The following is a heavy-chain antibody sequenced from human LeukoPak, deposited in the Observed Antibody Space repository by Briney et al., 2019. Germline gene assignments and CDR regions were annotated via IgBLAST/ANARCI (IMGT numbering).Heavy chain of an antibody. Sequence: ASVKVSCKASGYTFTSYYMHWVRQAPGQRLEWMGWINTGNANTRYSQEFQGRVTITRDTSASIAYMELSSLRSEDMAVYYCARAFTIMNAFDIWGQGTMVTVSS. CDR3: ARAFTIMNAFDI. CDR1: GYTFTSYY. J-gene: IGHJ3*02. CDR2: INTGNANT. D-gene: IGHD3-3*01. V-gene: IGHV1-3*03.